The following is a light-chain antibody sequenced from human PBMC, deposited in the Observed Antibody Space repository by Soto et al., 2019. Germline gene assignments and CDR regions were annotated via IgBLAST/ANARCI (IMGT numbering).Light chain of an antibody. J-gene: IGLJ2*01. CDR1: SSDVGGYNY. V-gene: IGLV2-11*01. CDR2: DVN. CDR3: CSYAGSYGVV. Sequence: QSALTQPRSVSGSPGHSVTISCTGTSSDVGGYNYVSWYQQHPGKAPKLMIYDVNKRPSGVPDRFSGSKSGKTASLTISGLQAEDEADYSCCSYAGSYGVVFGGGTQLTVL.